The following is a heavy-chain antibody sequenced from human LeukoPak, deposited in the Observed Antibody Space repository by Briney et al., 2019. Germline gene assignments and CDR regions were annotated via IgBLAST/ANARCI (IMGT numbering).Heavy chain of an antibody. CDR3: ARDGSGYDSMFYHYYGMDV. J-gene: IGHJ6*02. CDR1: GFTFSSYA. CDR2: ISYDGSNK. D-gene: IGHD5-12*01. Sequence: GGSLRLSCAASGFTFSSYAMHWVRQAPGKGLEWVAVISYDGSNKYYADSVKGRFTISRDNSKNTLYLQMNSLRAEDTAVYYCARDGSGYDSMFYHYYGMDVWGQGTTVTVSS. V-gene: IGHV3-30*04.